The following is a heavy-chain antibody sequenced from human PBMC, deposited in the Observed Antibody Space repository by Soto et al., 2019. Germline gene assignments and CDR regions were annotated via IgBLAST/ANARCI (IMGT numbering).Heavy chain of an antibody. V-gene: IGHV1-46*01. CDR1: GYTFTSYY. CDR2: INPSGGST. Sequence: GASVKGSCKASGYTFTSYYMHWVRQAPGQGLEWMGIINPSGGSTSYAQKFQGRVTMTRDTSTSTVYMELSSLRSEDTAVYYCARVLPPLVVVAATKENWFDPRGQGTLVTVSS. CDR3: ARVLPPLVVVAATKENWFDP. D-gene: IGHD2-15*01. J-gene: IGHJ5*02.